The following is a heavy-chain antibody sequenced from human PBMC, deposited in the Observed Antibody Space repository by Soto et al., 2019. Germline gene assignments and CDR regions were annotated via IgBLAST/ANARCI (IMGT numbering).Heavy chain of an antibody. CDR3: ARDGRGYSGYDWFMIGAFDI. CDR2: IYHRGST. CDR1: GGSISSSNW. J-gene: IGHJ3*02. V-gene: IGHV4-4*02. Sequence: SETLSLTCAVSGGSISSSNWWSWVRQPPGKGLEWIGEIYHRGSTNYNPSLKSRVTISVDKSKNQFSLKLRSVTAADTAVYYCARDGRGYSGYDWFMIGAFDIWGQGTMVTVSS. D-gene: IGHD5-12*01.